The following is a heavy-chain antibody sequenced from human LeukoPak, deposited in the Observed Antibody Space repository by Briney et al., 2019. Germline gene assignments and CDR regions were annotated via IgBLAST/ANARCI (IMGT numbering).Heavy chain of an antibody. V-gene: IGHV4-61*05. CDR1: GGSISSSNYY. CDR2: IYYSGST. J-gene: IGHJ4*02. Sequence: SETLSLTCTVSGGSISSSNYYWGWIRQPPGKGLEWIGYIYYSGSTNYNPSLKSRVTISVDTSKNQSSLKLSSVTAADTAVYYRARAPYYYDSSSPYFDYWGQGTLVTVSS. D-gene: IGHD3-22*01. CDR3: ARAPYYYDSSSPYFDY.